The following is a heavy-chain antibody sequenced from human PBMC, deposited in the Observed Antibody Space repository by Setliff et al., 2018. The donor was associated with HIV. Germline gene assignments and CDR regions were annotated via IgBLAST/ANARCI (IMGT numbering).Heavy chain of an antibody. CDR3: ARGGGYFHDNNAFDI. D-gene: IGHD3-9*01. V-gene: IGHV4-61*02. Sequence: SETLSLTCQVSGLSMSSGNYYWNWIRQPAGKGLEWIGRIYASGGTYYKSSLKSRVTISVDSSKNQCSLKLTSVTAADTAIYFCARGGGYFHDNNAFDIWGQGTVVTVSS. J-gene: IGHJ3*02. CDR2: IYASGGT. CDR1: GLSMSSGNYY.